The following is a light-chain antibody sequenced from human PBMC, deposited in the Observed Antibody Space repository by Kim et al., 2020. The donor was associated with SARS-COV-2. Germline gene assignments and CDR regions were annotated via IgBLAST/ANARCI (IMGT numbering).Light chain of an antibody. Sequence: EIVMTQSPATLSVSPGESATLSCRASQSVGSNLAWYQQRHGQAPRLLISGASTRATGVPARFSGSGSGTEFTLTISSPQSEDFAVYYCQQYNRWPPYIFGQGTKLEI. J-gene: IGKJ2*01. CDR3: QQYNRWPPYI. CDR2: GAS. CDR1: QSVGSN. V-gene: IGKV3-15*01.